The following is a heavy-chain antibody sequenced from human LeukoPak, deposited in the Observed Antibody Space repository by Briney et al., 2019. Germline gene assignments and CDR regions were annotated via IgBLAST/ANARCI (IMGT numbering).Heavy chain of an antibody. CDR3: AGLVGRYSSGLYYYYFDY. D-gene: IGHD3-22*01. J-gene: IGHJ4*02. CDR1: GFTFGNYW. Sequence: GSLRLSCTASGFTFGNYWMSWVRQPPGKGLEWIGEMYLSGTTHSNPSVKSRVTISIDKSKNQFFLNLSSVTAADTAVYYCAGLVGRYSSGLYYYYFDYWGQGTLVTVSS. CDR2: MYLSGTT. V-gene: IGHV4-4*02.